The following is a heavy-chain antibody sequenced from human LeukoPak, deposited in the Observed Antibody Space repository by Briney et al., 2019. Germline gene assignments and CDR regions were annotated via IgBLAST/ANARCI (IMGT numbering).Heavy chain of an antibody. CDR1: GFTVSSNY. CDR3: GRDRRSSSSWHYYYYMDV. D-gene: IGHD6-6*01. Sequence: GGSLRLSCAASGFTVSSNYMSWVRQAPGKGLEWVSVIYSGGSTYYADSVKGRFTISRDNSKNTLYLQMNSLRAEDTAVYYCGRDRRSSSSWHYYYYMDVWGKGTTVTVSS. V-gene: IGHV3-66*02. J-gene: IGHJ6*03. CDR2: IYSGGST.